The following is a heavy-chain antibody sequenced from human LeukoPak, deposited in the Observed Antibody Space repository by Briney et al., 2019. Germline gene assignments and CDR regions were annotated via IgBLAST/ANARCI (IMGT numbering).Heavy chain of an antibody. Sequence: GGSLRLSCAASGFTFSSYAMSWVRQAPGKGLEWDSAISGSGGSTYYADSVKGRFTISRDNSKNTLYLQMNSLRAEDTAVYYCAKGIWLTMISHLFDYWGQGTLVTVSS. J-gene: IGHJ4*02. CDR2: ISGSGGST. CDR3: AKGIWLTMISHLFDY. D-gene: IGHD3-22*01. V-gene: IGHV3-23*01. CDR1: GFTFSSYA.